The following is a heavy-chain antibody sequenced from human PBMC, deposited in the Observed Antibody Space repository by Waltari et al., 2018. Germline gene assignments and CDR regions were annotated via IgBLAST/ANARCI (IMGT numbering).Heavy chain of an antibody. Sequence: EVQLVESGGGLVQPGGSLRLSCAGSGFTFRTYSMQWVRQATGKGLEHGSAINSNGDSTDYADSVKGRFTISRDNSKNTLYLQMGSLTGEDMAVYYCAREGSYYHLDFWGQGTLVTVSS. D-gene: IGHD1-26*01. CDR2: INSNGDST. CDR3: AREGSYYHLDF. V-gene: IGHV3-64*07. J-gene: IGHJ4*02. CDR1: GFTFRTYS.